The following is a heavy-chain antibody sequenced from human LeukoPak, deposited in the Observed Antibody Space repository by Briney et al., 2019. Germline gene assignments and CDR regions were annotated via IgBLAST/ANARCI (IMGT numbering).Heavy chain of an antibody. V-gene: IGHV3-30*18. CDR2: ISYDGSNK. J-gene: IGHJ4*02. CDR3: AKDSYYYDSSGYYYSDY. Sequence: GGSLRLSCAASGFTFSSYGMHWVRQAPGKGLEWVAVISYDGSNKYYADSVKGRFTISRDNSKNTLYLQMNSLRAEDTAAYYCAKDSYYYDSSGYYYSDYWGQGTLVTVSS. D-gene: IGHD3-22*01. CDR1: GFTFSSYG.